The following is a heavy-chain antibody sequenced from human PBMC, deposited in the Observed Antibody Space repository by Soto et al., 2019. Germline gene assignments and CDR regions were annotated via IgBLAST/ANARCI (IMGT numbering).Heavy chain of an antibody. CDR3: ARTKYDSSAYYYWYLGL. V-gene: IGHV1-69*06. Sequence: QVELVQSGAEGKKPGSSVKVSCQASEDTFKNYAISWVRQAPGQGLEWMGGIIPIFGTANYAQKFQGRVTITADTSANTVYLELSSLRSEDTAVYYCARTKYDSSAYYYWYLGLWGRGTLVTVSS. CDR1: EDTFKNYA. CDR2: IIPIFGTA. D-gene: IGHD3-22*01. J-gene: IGHJ2*01.